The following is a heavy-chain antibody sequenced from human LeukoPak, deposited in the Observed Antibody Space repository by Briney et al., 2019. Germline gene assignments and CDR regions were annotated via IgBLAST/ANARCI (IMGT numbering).Heavy chain of an antibody. CDR3: ASATPLYIPFGDLWGGFDY. D-gene: IGHD2-21*01. CDR2: INPSGGST. V-gene: IGHV1-46*03. CDR1: GYTFTSYY. Sequence: ASVKVSCKASGYTFTSYYMHWVRQAPGQGLEWMGIINPSGGSTSYEQKFQGRVTMTRDTSTSTVYMELSSLRSEDTAVYYCASATPLYIPFGDLWGGFDYWGQGTLVTVSS. J-gene: IGHJ4*02.